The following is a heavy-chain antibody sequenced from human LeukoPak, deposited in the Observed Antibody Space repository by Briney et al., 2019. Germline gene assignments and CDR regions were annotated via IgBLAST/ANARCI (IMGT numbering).Heavy chain of an antibody. CDR1: GFALSNYW. D-gene: IGHD6-13*01. CDR3: LAGYYYYYMDV. V-gene: IGHV3-74*01. CDR2: INTHGSST. Sequence: GGSPRLSCAASGFALSNYWLHWVRQAPGKGLEWVARINTHGSSTNYADSVKGRFTISRDNAKNTLYLQMTSLSAEDKAVYYALAGYYYYYMDVWGKGTTVTVSS. J-gene: IGHJ6*03.